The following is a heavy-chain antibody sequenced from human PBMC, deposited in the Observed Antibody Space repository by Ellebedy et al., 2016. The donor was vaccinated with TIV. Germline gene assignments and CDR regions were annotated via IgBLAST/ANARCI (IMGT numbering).Heavy chain of an antibody. Sequence: GESLKISXAASGFTFDSYAMNWVRQAPGKGLGWVSGITGGGSNTYYADSVRGRSTISRDNSRNSLFLQMNSLRVEDTAVYYCAKTRYGSGWYYFAYWGQGALVTVSS. V-gene: IGHV3-23*01. D-gene: IGHD6-19*01. J-gene: IGHJ4*02. CDR1: GFTFDSYA. CDR3: AKTRYGSGWYYFAY. CDR2: ITGGGSNT.